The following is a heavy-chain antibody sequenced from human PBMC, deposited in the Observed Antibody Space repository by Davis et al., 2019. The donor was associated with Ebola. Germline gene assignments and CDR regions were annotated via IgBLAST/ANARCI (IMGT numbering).Heavy chain of an antibody. D-gene: IGHD3-16*01. J-gene: IGHJ2*01. Sequence: ASVKVSCKASGYTFTTYNMHWVRQAPGQRLEWMGWINAGNGNTRYSQKFQGRVTITRDTSASTAYMELSSLRSEDTAVYLCARDLIGDGGVNLDLWGRGTLLTVSS. CDR2: INAGNGNT. CDR3: ARDLIGDGGVNLDL. V-gene: IGHV1-3*01. CDR1: GYTFTTYN.